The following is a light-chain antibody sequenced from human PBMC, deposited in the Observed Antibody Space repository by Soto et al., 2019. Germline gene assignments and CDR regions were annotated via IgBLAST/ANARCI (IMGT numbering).Light chain of an antibody. Sequence: QSVLTQPASVSGSPGQSITISCTGTSSDVGNYKYVSWYQQHPGKAPRVMIYEVTSRPSGVSYRFSGSKSGNSASLTISGLQAEDEADYYCSSYASSSSYVFGGGTKVTVL. CDR3: SSYASSSSYV. CDR1: SSDVGNYKY. CDR2: EVT. V-gene: IGLV2-14*01. J-gene: IGLJ1*01.